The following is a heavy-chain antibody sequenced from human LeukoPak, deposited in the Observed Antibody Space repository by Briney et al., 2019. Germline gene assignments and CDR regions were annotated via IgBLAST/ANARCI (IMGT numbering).Heavy chain of an antibody. Sequence: PSETPSLTCTVSGYSISSGHYWGWIRQPPGKGLEWIGSMYHSGSTYYNPPLKSRVTISEDTSKNQFSLKLRSVTAADTAVYYCARGPRFGELLWHWFDPWGQGTLVTVSS. J-gene: IGHJ5*02. CDR1: GYSISSGHY. V-gene: IGHV4-38-2*02. CDR2: MYHSGST. D-gene: IGHD3-10*01. CDR3: ARGPRFGELLWHWFDP.